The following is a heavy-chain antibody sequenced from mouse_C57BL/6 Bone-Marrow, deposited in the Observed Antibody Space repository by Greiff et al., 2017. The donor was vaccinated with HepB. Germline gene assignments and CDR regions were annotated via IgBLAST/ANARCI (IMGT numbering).Heavy chain of an antibody. D-gene: IGHD2-5*01. J-gene: IGHJ4*01. Sequence: EVKLQESGGGLVQPGGSLKLSCAASGFTFSDYYMYWVRQTPEKRLEWVAYISNGGGSTYYPDTVKGRFTISRDNAKNTLYLQMSRLKSEDTAMYYCARPAPIYYSNYGAMDYWGQGTSVTVSS. CDR2: ISNGGGST. CDR1: GFTFSDYY. CDR3: ARPAPIYYSNYGAMDY. V-gene: IGHV5-12*01.